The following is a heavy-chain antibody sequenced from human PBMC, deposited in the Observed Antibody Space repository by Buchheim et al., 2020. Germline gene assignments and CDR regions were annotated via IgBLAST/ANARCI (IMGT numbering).Heavy chain of an antibody. J-gene: IGHJ5*02. Sequence: EVQLVESGGGLVQPGGSLRLSCAASGFTFSSYSMNWVRQAPGKGLEWVSYISSSSSTIYYADSVKGRFTISRANAKNSLYLQMNSLRAEDTAVYYCARKHDYSNYDNWFDPWGQGTL. CDR3: ARKHDYSNYDNWFDP. D-gene: IGHD4-11*01. V-gene: IGHV3-48*01. CDR1: GFTFSSYS. CDR2: ISSSSSTI.